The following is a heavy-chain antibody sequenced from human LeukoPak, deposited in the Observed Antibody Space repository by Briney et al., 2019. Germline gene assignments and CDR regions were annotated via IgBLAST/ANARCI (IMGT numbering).Heavy chain of an antibody. D-gene: IGHD2-15*01. Sequence: SETLSLICTVSGGSVSGYYWSWIRQPAGKGLEWIGRIYTSGSTNYNPSLKSRVTISVDKSKNQFSLKLSSVTAADTAVYYCARGSYCSGGSCLLYYYYYMDVWGKGTTVTVSS. CDR2: IYTSGST. CDR1: GGSVSGYY. J-gene: IGHJ6*03. V-gene: IGHV4-4*07. CDR3: ARGSYCSGGSCLLYYYYYMDV.